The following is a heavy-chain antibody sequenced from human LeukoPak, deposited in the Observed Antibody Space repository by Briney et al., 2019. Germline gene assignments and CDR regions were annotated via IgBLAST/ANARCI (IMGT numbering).Heavy chain of an antibody. CDR2: IYYSGST. J-gene: IGHJ5*02. V-gene: IGHV4-59*08. Sequence: PSGTLSLTCTVSGGSISSYYWSWIRQPPGKGLEWIGYIYYSGSTNYNPSLKSRVTISVDTSKNQFSLKLSSVTAADTAVYYCARLVMEQSTFDPWGQGTLVTVSS. CDR1: GGSISSYY. D-gene: IGHD3-16*02. CDR3: ARLVMEQSTFDP.